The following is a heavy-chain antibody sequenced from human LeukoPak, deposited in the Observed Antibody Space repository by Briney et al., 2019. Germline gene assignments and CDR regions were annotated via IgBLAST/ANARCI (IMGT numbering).Heavy chain of an antibody. J-gene: IGHJ4*02. D-gene: IGHD3-22*01. CDR3: ARDAHYYDSSGYYSAPHFDY. Sequence: PGGSLRLSCAASGFTFSSYWMHWVSQAPGKGLVWVSRINSDGSSTSYADSVKGRFTISRDNAKNTLYLQMNSLRAEDTAVYYCARDAHYYDSSGYYSAPHFDYRGQGTLVTVSS. CDR1: GFTFSSYW. V-gene: IGHV3-74*01. CDR2: INSDGSST.